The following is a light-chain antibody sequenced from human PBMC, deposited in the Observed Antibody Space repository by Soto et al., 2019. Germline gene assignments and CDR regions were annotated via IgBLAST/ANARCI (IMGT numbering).Light chain of an antibody. J-gene: IGKJ4*01. CDR1: HDIARW. V-gene: IGKV1-12*01. Sequence: DIQMTQSPSSVSAFVGDRVAITCRASHDIARWLAWYQQQPGKAPRLLTYAASSLQSGVPTRFSGSGSGTDFTLTITNLQPEDSAVYYCQQVKGFPLTFGGGTKVEIK. CDR2: AAS. CDR3: QQVKGFPLT.